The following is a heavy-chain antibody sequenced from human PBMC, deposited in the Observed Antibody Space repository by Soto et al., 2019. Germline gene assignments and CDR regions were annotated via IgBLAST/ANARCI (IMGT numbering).Heavy chain of an antibody. D-gene: IGHD1-26*01. CDR1: GYTFTSYY. V-gene: IGHV1-46*01. J-gene: IGHJ4*02. CDR3: AREPTGIVGASYFDY. CDR2: INPSGGST. Sequence: ASVKVSCKASGYTFTSYYMHWVRQAPGQGLEWMGIINPSGGSTSYAQKFQGRVTMTRDTSTSTVYMELSSLRSEDTAVYYCAREPTGIVGASYFDYWGQGTLGTVSS.